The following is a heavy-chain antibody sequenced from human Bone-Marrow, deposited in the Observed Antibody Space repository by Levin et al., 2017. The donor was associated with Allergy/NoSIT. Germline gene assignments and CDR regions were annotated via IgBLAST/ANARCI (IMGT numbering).Heavy chain of an antibody. J-gene: IGHJ5*02. D-gene: IGHD3-3*01. CDR2: ISWDDEK. Sequence: ASGPTLVKPTQTLTLTCTFSGFSLTTSGVTVGWIRQPPGKALEWLALISWDDEKRYSPSLKTRLTITKDNSRNQVVLTMTNLDPVDTATYFCAHNSGFDFWNGYPNSLHFGPWGHGILVTVSS. CDR1: GFSLTTSGVT. V-gene: IGHV2-5*02. CDR3: AHNSGFDFWNGYPNSLHFGP.